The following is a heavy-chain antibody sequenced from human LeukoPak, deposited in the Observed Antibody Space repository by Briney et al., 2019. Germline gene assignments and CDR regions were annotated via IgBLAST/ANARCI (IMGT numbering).Heavy chain of an antibody. J-gene: IGHJ4*02. D-gene: IGHD6-13*01. V-gene: IGHV3-21*04. CDR1: GFTFSSYS. CDR3: AKYCGYSSSWYKLGFDY. Sequence: GGSLRLSCAASGFTFSSYSMNWVRQAPGKGLEWVSSISSSSSYIYYADSVKGRFTISRDNSKNTLYLQMSSLRAEDTAVYYCAKYCGYSSSWYKLGFDYWGQGTLVTVSS. CDR2: ISSSSSYI.